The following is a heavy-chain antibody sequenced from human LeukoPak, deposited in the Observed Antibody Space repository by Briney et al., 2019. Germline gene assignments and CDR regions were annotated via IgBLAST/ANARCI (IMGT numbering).Heavy chain of an antibody. CDR2: IILRFGTV. J-gene: IGHJ6*03. V-gene: IGHV1-69*13. CDR3: ARGKPASGSFYKDQYHYMDV. Sequence: GASVKVSCKSSGGTLSGSGISWVRQAPGQGPEWMGGIILRFGTVNYAQKFQGRVTITADESTNTAYMEMSSLKSEDTAIYYCARGKPASGSFYKDQYHYMDVWGKGTAVTISS. CDR1: GGTLSGSG. D-gene: IGHD1-26*01.